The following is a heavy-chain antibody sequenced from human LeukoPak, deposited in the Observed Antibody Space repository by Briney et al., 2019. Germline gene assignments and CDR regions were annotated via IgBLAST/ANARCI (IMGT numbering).Heavy chain of an antibody. Sequence: GGSLRLSCAASGFTFSSYWMSWVRQAPGKGLEWVANIKGDGSEKYYVDSVKGRLTIARDNAKNSLYLQMNTLRVEDTALYYCARARTGMAAAVNWFDPWGQGTLVTVSS. J-gene: IGHJ5*02. CDR3: ARARTGMAAAVNWFDP. V-gene: IGHV3-7*04. CDR2: IKGDGSEK. D-gene: IGHD6-13*01. CDR1: GFTFSSYW.